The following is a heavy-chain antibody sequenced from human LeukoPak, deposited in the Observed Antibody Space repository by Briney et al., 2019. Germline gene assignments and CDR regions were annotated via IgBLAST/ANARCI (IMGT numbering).Heavy chain of an antibody. CDR2: ISSSGSTI. V-gene: IGHV3-48*03. J-gene: IGHJ6*02. D-gene: IGHD3-3*01. Sequence: GGSLTLSCAASGFTFSSYEMNWVRQAPGKGLEWVSYISSSGSTIYYADSVKGRFTISRDNAKNSLYLQMNSLRAEDTAVYYCARVEGSFWSGYYSYYYYGMDVWGQGTTVTVSS. CDR1: GFTFSSYE. CDR3: ARVEGSFWSGYYSYYYYGMDV.